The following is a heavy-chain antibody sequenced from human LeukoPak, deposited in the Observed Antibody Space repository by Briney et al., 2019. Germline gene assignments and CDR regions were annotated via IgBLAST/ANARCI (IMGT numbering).Heavy chain of an antibody. J-gene: IGHJ6*02. Sequence: SQTLSLTCAVSGGSISSGGYSWSWIRQPPGKGLEWIGYINHSGSTNYNPSLKSRVTISVDTSKNQFSLKLSSVTAADTAVYYCARTAGYSSSWYLGGNYYGMDVWGQGTTVTVSS. CDR1: GGSISSGGYS. CDR3: ARTAGYSSSWYLGGNYYGMDV. D-gene: IGHD6-13*01. CDR2: INHSGST. V-gene: IGHV4-30-2*01.